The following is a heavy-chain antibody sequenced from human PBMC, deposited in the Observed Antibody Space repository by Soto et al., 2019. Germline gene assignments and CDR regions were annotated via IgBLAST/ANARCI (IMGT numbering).Heavy chain of an antibody. CDR3: ARAAAAGNGRRVDV. D-gene: IGHD6-13*01. CDR1: GYTFTNYY. Sequence: QVQLVQSGAEVKKPGASVKVSCKTSGYTFTNYYIHWVRQAPGQGLEWMGVINPKSVSANYAQKFQGRLTMSGDTSTTTVYMELSSLTSDDTAVYYCARAAAAGNGRRVDVWGQGTTVTVSS. V-gene: IGHV1-46*01. J-gene: IGHJ6*02. CDR2: INPKSVSA.